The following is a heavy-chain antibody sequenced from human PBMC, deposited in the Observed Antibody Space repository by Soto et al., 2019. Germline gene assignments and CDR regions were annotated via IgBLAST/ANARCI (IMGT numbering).Heavy chain of an antibody. CDR2: IYPGDSDT. D-gene: IGHD4-17*01. CDR1: GYSFTSYW. V-gene: IGHV5-51*01. CDR3: ARPPTTVVTPDAFDI. Sequence: GESLKISCKGSGYSFTSYWIGWVRQMPGKGLEWMGIIYPGDSDTRYSPSFQGQVTISADKSISTAYLQWSSLKASDTAMYYCARPPTTVVTPDAFDIWGQGTMVTVS. J-gene: IGHJ3*02.